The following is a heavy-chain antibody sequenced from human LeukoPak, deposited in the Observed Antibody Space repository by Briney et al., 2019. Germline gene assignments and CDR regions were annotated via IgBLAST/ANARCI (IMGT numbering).Heavy chain of an antibody. J-gene: IGHJ5*02. V-gene: IGHV4-39*01. D-gene: IGHD6-13*01. CDR2: IYYSGST. CDR3: ATQVAAAGTGWFDP. Sequence: SETLSLTCTVSGGSISSSSYYWGWIRQPPGKGLEWIGSIYYSGSTYYNPSLKSRVTISVDTSKNQFSLKLSSVTAADTAVYYCATQVAAAGTGWFDPWGQGTLVTVSS. CDR1: GGSISSSSYY.